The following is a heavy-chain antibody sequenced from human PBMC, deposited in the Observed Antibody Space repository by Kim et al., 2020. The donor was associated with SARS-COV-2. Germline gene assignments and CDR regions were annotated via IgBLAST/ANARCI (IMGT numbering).Heavy chain of an antibody. Sequence: GGSLRLSCAASGFTFSSYAMHWVRQAPGKGLEWVAVIWYDGSNKYYADSVKGRFTISRDNSKNTLYLQMNSLRAEDTAVYYCAKAYSSSWYYFDYWGQGTLVTVSS. V-gene: IGHV3-33*06. D-gene: IGHD6-13*01. CDR1: GFTFSSYA. CDR3: AKAYSSSWYYFDY. J-gene: IGHJ4*02. CDR2: IWYDGSNK.